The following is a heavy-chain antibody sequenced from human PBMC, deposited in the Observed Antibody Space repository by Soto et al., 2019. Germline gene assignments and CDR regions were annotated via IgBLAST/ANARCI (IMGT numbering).Heavy chain of an antibody. CDR1: AGSCGDYY. V-gene: IGHV4-34*01. D-gene: IGHD6-19*01. J-gene: IGHJ3*02. CDR2: IKHSGSS. Sequence: SQPLPVPSGVEAGSCGDYYGNRILQSPGKGLEWIGKIKHSGSSNYNPSLRSRVSISVDMSKNQFSLRLTSVTAADTAVYYCARGGSSDWQVALDIWGQGTMVTVSS. CDR3: ARGGSSDWQVALDI.